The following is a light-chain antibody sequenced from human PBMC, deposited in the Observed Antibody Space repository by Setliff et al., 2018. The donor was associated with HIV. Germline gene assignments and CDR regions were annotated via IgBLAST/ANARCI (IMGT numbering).Light chain of an antibody. V-gene: IGLV2-14*01. CDR1: SSDVGGYNY. Sequence: QSVLTQPASVSGSPGQSITISCTGTSSDVGGYNYASWYQQHPGKAPKFMIYDVSKRPSGVSNRFSGSKSGNTASLTISGPQAEDEADYYCSSYTSSSTYVFGTGTKVTVL. CDR2: DVS. J-gene: IGLJ1*01. CDR3: SSYTSSSTYV.